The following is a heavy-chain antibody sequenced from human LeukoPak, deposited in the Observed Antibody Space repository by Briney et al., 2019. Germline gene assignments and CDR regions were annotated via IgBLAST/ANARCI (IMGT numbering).Heavy chain of an antibody. J-gene: IGHJ4*02. CDR3: AREDDWNYEDY. D-gene: IGHD1-7*01. CDR2: SNADGNSV. V-gene: IGHV3-74*01. CDR1: GFTFNSYW. Sequence: GGSLRLSCAASGFTFNSYWMHWVRQAPGKGLVWVSRSNADGNSVSYADSVKGQFTISRDNAKNSLYLQMNSLRAEDTAIYFCAREDDWNYEDYWGQGTLVTVSS.